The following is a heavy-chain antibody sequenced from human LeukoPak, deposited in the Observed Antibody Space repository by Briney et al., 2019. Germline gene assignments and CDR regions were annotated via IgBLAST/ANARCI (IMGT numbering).Heavy chain of an antibody. CDR2: IWYDASNK. J-gene: IGHJ6*02. Sequence: GGSLRLSCAASGFTFSSFGMHWVRQAPGKGLEWVAVIWYDASNKYYADSVKGRFTISRDNAKNTLYLQMNSLRAEDTAVYYCAREVAAAGTITRYYYYGMDVWGQGTTVTVSS. CDR3: AREVAAAGTITRYYYYGMDV. CDR1: GFTFSSFG. V-gene: IGHV3-33*01. D-gene: IGHD6-13*01.